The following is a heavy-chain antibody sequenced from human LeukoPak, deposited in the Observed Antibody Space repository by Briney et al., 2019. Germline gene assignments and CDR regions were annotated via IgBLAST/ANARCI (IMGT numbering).Heavy chain of an antibody. V-gene: IGHV3-7*01. Sequence: GGSLRLCCAASGFTFSSYWMSWVRQAPGKGLEWVANIKQDGSEKYYVDSVKGRFTISRDNAKNSLYLQIKSLRAEDTAVYYCARGPLAVAGNGFDYWGQGTLVTVSS. CDR1: GFTFSSYW. CDR2: IKQDGSEK. D-gene: IGHD6-19*01. CDR3: ARGPLAVAGNGFDY. J-gene: IGHJ4*02.